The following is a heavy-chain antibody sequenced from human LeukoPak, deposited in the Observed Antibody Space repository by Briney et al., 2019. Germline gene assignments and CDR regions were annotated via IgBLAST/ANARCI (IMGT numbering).Heavy chain of an antibody. CDR1: GGSISSYY. D-gene: IGHD4-23*01. J-gene: IGHJ4*02. CDR2: IYYSGST. Sequence: PSETLSLTCTVSGGSISSYYWSWIRQPPGKGLEWIGYIYYSGSTNYNPSLKSRVTISVDTSKNQFSLKLSSVTAADTAVYYCARDTTVVLYYFDYWGQGTLVTVSS. CDR3: ARDTTVVLYYFDY. V-gene: IGHV4-59*01.